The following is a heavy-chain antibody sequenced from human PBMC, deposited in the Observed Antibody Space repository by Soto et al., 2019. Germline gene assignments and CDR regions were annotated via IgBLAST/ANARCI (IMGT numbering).Heavy chain of an antibody. CDR1: GYTFTSYG. Sequence: APVKVSCKASGYTFTSYGISWVRQAPGQGLEWMGWISAYNVNTNYAQKLQGRVTMTTDTCTSAPYLSLRSLRSHDTAVYYCSRDYSDFWSGYHTLNYYGMDVWGQGPTVTVCS. J-gene: IGHJ6*02. D-gene: IGHD3-3*01. CDR2: ISAYNVNT. CDR3: SRDYSDFWSGYHTLNYYGMDV. V-gene: IGHV1-18*04.